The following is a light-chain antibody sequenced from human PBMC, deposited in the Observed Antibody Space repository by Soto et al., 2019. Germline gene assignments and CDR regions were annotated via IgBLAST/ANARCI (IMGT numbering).Light chain of an antibody. CDR2: KAS. V-gene: IGKV1-5*03. J-gene: IGKJ1*01. Sequence: DIQMTQSPSALSGSVGDRFTITCRASQTISSWLAWYQQKPGKAPKLLIYKASTLKSGVPSRFSGSGSGTEFTLTIRSLQSEDFAVYYCQQYNNWPPRTFGQGTKGDIK. CDR1: QTISSW. CDR3: QQYNNWPPRT.